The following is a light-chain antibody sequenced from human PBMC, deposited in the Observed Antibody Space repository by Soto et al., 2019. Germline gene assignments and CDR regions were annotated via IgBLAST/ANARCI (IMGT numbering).Light chain of an antibody. CDR1: QSVGTY. Sequence: EVVLTQSPATLSLSPGDRATLSCRASQSVGTYLVWYQQKPGQAPRLLIYDASKRAIGIPDRFSGSGSGTDFTLTISSLEPGDSAVYYCQQRRAWPRVFGGGTRME. V-gene: IGKV3-11*01. CDR2: DAS. CDR3: QQRRAWPRV. J-gene: IGKJ4*01.